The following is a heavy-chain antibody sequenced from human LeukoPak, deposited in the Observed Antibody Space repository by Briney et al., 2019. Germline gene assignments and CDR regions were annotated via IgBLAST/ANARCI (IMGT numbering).Heavy chain of an antibody. CDR3: ARLNSGYDLGY. V-gene: IGHV5-51*04. Sequence: GSLKISCMGSGYSFTSYLIGWVRQMPGKGLEWMGIIYPGDSDTRYSPSFQGQATIPADKHISNAYLQASSLKASDTAMYYCARLNSGYDLGYWGQGTLVTVSS. CDR1: GYSFTSYL. CDR2: IYPGDSDT. D-gene: IGHD5-12*01. J-gene: IGHJ4*02.